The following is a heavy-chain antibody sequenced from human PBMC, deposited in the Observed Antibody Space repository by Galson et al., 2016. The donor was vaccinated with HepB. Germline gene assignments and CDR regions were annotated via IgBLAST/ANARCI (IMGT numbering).Heavy chain of an antibody. V-gene: IGHV4-39*02. CDR2: ISFTGNT. CDR3: ARRTCCGLGSWYFDV. J-gene: IGHJ2*01. Sequence: SETLSLTCSVSGDSITTRNYFWGWIRQSPGKELQWIGSISFTGNTYYNPSLQSRVIVSADTSKDRFSLSLSSVSAADTAVYFCARRTCCGLGSWYFDVRGRGVPVIVSS. CDR1: GDSITTRNYF. D-gene: IGHD2-21*01.